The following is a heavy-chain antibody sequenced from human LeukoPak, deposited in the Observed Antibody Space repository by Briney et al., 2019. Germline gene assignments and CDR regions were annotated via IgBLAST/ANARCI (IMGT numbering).Heavy chain of an antibody. D-gene: IGHD3-3*01. CDR2: ISAYNGNT. CDR1: GYTFTSYV. V-gene: IGHV1-18*01. Sequence: ASVKVSCKASGYTFTSYVISWVRQAPGQGLEWMGWISAYNGNTNYAQKLQGRVTMTTDTSTSTAYMELRSLRSDDTAVYYCARDPYYDFWSGFFWFDPWGRGTLVTVSS. CDR3: ARDPYYDFWSGFFWFDP. J-gene: IGHJ5*02.